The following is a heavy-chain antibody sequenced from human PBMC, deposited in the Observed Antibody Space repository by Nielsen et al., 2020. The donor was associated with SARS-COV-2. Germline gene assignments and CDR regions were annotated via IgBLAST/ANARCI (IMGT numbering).Heavy chain of an antibody. CDR3: ASDSRPHTAMES. Sequence: SETLSLTCTVSGGSISSYYWSWIRQPPGKGLEWIGEINHSGSTNYNPSLKSRVTISVDTSKNQFSLKLSSVTAADTAVYYCASDSRPHTAMESWGQGTLVTVSS. CDR1: GGSISSYY. D-gene: IGHD5-18*01. J-gene: IGHJ4*02. V-gene: IGHV4-34*01. CDR2: INHSGST.